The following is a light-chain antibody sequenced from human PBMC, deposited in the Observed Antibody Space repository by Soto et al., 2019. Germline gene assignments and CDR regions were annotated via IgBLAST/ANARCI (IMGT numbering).Light chain of an antibody. J-gene: IGKJ1*01. CDR3: QQYNNWHPWT. Sequence: EIVMKQSPATLSVSPGERATLSCRASQSVSSNLAWYQQKPGQAPRLLIYGSSTRATGIPARFSGSGSGTEFTLNISSLQSEDFADYYCQQYNNWHPWTFGHGTKVEIK. CDR2: GSS. CDR1: QSVSSN. V-gene: IGKV3-15*01.